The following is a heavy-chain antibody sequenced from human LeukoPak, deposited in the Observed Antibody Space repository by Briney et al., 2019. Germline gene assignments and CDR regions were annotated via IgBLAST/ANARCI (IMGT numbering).Heavy chain of an antibody. V-gene: IGHV5-51*01. CDR1: GYSFTSYW. CDR2: IYPGDSDT. CDR3: ARRGSSGWYYFDY. D-gene: IGHD6-19*01. Sequence: PGESLKISCKGSGYSFTSYWIGWVRQLPGKGLEWMGIIYPGDSDTRYSPSFQGQVTISADKSISTAYRQWSSLKAADTAMYYCARRGSSGWYYFDYWGQGTLVTVSS. J-gene: IGHJ4*02.